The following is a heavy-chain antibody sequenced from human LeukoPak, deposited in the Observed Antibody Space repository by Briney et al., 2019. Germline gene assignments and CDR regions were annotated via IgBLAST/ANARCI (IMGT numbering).Heavy chain of an antibody. Sequence: SETLSLTCTVSGGSINNYYWSWIRQPPGKGLEWIGEINHSGSTNYNPSLKSRVTISVDTSKNQFSLKLSSVTAADTAVYYCARGPGYCTNGVCYTDSPAFDYWGQGTLVTVSS. D-gene: IGHD2-8*01. CDR3: ARGPGYCTNGVCYTDSPAFDY. CDR1: GGSINNYY. CDR2: INHSGST. V-gene: IGHV4-34*01. J-gene: IGHJ4*02.